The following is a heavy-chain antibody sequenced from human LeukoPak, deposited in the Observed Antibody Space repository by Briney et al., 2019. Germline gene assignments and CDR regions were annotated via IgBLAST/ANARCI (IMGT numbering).Heavy chain of an antibody. CDR3: VVVVAATWFDY. J-gene: IGHJ4*02. D-gene: IGHD2-15*01. V-gene: IGHV3-74*01. CDR2: INSDGSST. CDR1: GFTFSSYW. Sequence: AGGSLRLSCAASGFTFSSYWMHWVRQAPGKGLVWVSRINSDGSSTSYADSVKGRFTISRDNAKNMLYLQMNSLRAEDTAVYYCVVVVAATWFDYWGQGTLVTVSS.